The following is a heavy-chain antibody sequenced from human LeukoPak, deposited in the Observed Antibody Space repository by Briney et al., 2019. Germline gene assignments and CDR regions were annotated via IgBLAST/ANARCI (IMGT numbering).Heavy chain of an antibody. Sequence: GGSLRLSCAASGFTVSSTYMSWVRQAPGKGLEWVSVIYSGGSTYYADSVKGRFTISRDNSKNTLYLQMNSLRAEDTAVYYCARDPGGMTGYSSVAFDIWGQGTMVTVSS. D-gene: IGHD3-9*01. J-gene: IGHJ3*02. CDR1: GFTVSSTY. CDR3: ARDPGGMTGYSSVAFDI. CDR2: IYSGGST. V-gene: IGHV3-53*01.